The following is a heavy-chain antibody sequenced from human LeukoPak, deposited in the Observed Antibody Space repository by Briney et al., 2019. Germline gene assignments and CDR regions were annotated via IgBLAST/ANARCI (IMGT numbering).Heavy chain of an antibody. V-gene: IGHV1-8*01. D-gene: IGHD2-2*01. CDR2: MNPNSGNT. J-gene: IGHJ3*02. CDR3: ARGRVIQPLLWYPSGYDAFDI. Sequence: ASGKVSCKASGYTFTSYDINWVRPATGQGLEWMGWMNPNSGNTGYAQKFQGRVTMTRNTSISTAYMELSSLRSEDTAVYYCARGRVIQPLLWYPSGYDAFDIWGQGTMVTVSS. CDR1: GYTFTSYD.